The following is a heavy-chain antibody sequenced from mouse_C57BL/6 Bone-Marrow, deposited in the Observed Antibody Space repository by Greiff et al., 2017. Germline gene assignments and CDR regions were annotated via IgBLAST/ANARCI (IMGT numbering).Heavy chain of an antibody. CDR2: LDPEDGET. V-gene: IGHV14-2*01. Sequence: EVKLVESGAELVKPGASVKLSCTASGFNIKDYYMPWVKQRTEQGLAWIGRLDPEDGETKYAPKFQGKATITADTSSNTAYLQLSSLTSEDTAVYYCAPGSSKFHFDYWGQGTTLTVSS. CDR1: GFNIKDYY. D-gene: IGHD1-1*01. CDR3: APGSSKFHFDY. J-gene: IGHJ2*01.